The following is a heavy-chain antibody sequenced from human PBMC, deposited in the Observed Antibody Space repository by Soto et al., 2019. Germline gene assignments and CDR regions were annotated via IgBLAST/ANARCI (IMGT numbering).Heavy chain of an antibody. J-gene: IGHJ4*02. D-gene: IGHD2-15*01. CDR1: GFAFTTYG. Sequence: QVQLVESGGGVVQPGRSLRLSCAASGFAFTTYGMHWVRQAPGKGLEWVSLISYDGSNIYYADSVRGRFTISRANSKSTVYLQRNSLRAEDTAVYSCVKGRGDCSEGRCSPFDFWGQGNLVTVSS. CDR3: VKGRGDCSEGRCSPFDF. V-gene: IGHV3-30*18. CDR2: ISYDGSNI.